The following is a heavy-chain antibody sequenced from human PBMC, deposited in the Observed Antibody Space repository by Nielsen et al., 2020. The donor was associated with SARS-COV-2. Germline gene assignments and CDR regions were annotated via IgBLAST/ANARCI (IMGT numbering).Heavy chain of an antibody. V-gene: IGHV4-39*01. Sequence: SETLSLTCTVFGGSISSSSYYWGWIRQPPGKGLEWIGSIYYSGSTYYNPSLKSRVTISVDTSKNQFSLKLSSVTAADTAVYYCARAPITMIVVVNAFDIWGQGTMVTVSS. D-gene: IGHD3-22*01. CDR2: IYYSGST. J-gene: IGHJ3*02. CDR3: ARAPITMIVVVNAFDI. CDR1: GGSISSSSYY.